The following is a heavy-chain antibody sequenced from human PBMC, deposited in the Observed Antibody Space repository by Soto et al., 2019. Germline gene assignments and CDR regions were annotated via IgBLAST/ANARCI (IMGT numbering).Heavy chain of an antibody. CDR3: ARDRYYGSGSYYTVAADAFDI. Sequence: QVQLVQSGAEVKKPGASVKVSCKASGYTFTSYAMHWVRQAPGQRLEWMGWINAGNGNTKYSQKFQGRVTITRDTSGSQAYMELSSLRYEDTAVYYCARDRYYGSGSYYTVAADAFDIWGQGTMVTVSS. D-gene: IGHD3-10*01. CDR2: INAGNGNT. J-gene: IGHJ3*02. V-gene: IGHV1-3*01. CDR1: GYTFTSYA.